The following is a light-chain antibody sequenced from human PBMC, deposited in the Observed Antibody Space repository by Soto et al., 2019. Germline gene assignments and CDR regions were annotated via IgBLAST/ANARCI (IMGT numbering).Light chain of an antibody. CDR3: GTWDSSLSDVV. J-gene: IGLJ2*01. V-gene: IGLV1-51*01. Sequence: QSVLTQPPSVSAAPGQMVTISCSGSSSNIGNNYVSWYQQLPGTAPKLLIYGNNKRPSGIPDRFSGSKSGTSATLGITGLQTGDEADYYCGTWDSSLSDVVFGGGTQLTVL. CDR2: GNN. CDR1: SSNIGNNY.